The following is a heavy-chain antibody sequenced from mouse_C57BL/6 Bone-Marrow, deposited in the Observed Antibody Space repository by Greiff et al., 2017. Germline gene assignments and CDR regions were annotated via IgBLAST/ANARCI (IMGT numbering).Heavy chain of an antibody. J-gene: IGHJ3*01. Sequence: QVQLQQSGAELARPGASVKLSCKASGYTFTSYGISWVKQRTGQGLEWIGEIYPRSGNTYYNEKFKGKDTLTADKSSSTAYMELRSLTSEDSAVYFCAREVLVRWWFAYWGQGTLVTVSA. CDR2: IYPRSGNT. CDR1: GYTFTSYG. CDR3: AREVLVRWWFAY. D-gene: IGHD1-1*01. V-gene: IGHV1-81*01.